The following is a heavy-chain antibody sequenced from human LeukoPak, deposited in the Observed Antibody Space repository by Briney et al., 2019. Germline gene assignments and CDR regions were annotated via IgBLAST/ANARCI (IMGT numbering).Heavy chain of an antibody. D-gene: IGHD6-19*01. V-gene: IGHV4-34*01. Sequence: SETLSLTCAVYGGSFSGYYWSWIRQPPGKGLEWIGEINHSGSTNYNPSLKSRVTISVDTSKNQFSLKLSSVTAADTAVYYCARGPAVAAPLGDLVDYWGQGTLVTVSS. CDR2: INHSGST. CDR1: GGSFSGYY. CDR3: ARGPAVAAPLGDLVDY. J-gene: IGHJ4*02.